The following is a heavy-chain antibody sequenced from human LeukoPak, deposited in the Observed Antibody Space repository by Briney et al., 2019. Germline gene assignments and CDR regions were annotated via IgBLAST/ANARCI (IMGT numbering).Heavy chain of an antibody. CDR1: GGSFSGYY. V-gene: IGHV4-59*10. CDR3: ASWPFYCGKSGYDY. J-gene: IGHJ4*02. D-gene: IGHD3-22*01. CDR2: IYGRGGS. Sequence: PSETLSLTCAVYGGSFSGYYWSWIRQPAGKGLEWIGRIYGRGGSNYNPSLKSRVTISIDKSKNQFSLKMNSVTAPDTAVYYCASWPFYCGKSGYDYWGQGTLVTVSS.